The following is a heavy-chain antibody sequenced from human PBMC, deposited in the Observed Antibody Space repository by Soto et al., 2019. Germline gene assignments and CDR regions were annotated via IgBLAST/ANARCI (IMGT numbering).Heavy chain of an antibody. V-gene: IGHV4-59*01. CDR2: IYYSGST. Sequence: SETLSLTCTVSGGSISSYYWSWIRQPPGKGLEWIGYIYYSGSTNYNPSLKSRVTISVDTSKNQFSLKLGSVTAADTAVYYCARFGGWDYFDYWGQGTLVTVSS. CDR3: ARFGGWDYFDY. CDR1: GGSISSYY. J-gene: IGHJ4*02. D-gene: IGHD3-10*01.